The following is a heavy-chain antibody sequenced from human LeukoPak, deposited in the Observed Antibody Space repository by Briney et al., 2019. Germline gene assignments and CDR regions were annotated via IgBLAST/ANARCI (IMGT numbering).Heavy chain of an antibody. CDR2: IWYDESKK. J-gene: IGHJ4*02. D-gene: IGHD6-19*01. CDR1: GFPFSSYW. V-gene: IGHV3-33*08. CDR3: ARDAYRERSSGWRDFDF. Sequence: GGSLRLSCVASGFPFSSYWMTWVRQAPGKGLEWVAVIWYDESKKYYADSVKGRFTISRDISKNTLYLQMNSLRAEDTALYYCARDAYRERSSGWRDFDFWGQGTLVTVSS.